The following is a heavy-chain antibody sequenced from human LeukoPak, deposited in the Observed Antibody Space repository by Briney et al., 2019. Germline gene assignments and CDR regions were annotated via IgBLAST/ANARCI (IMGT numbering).Heavy chain of an antibody. J-gene: IGHJ5*02. V-gene: IGHV4-59*08. Sequence: SETLSLTCTVSGGSISSYYWSWIRQPPGKGLEWIGYIYYSGSTYYNPSLKSRVTISVDASKNQFSLKLSSVTAADTAVYYCARVAPEGVWWVDPWGQGTLVTVSS. CDR1: GGSISSYY. CDR3: ARVAPEGVWWVDP. CDR2: IYYSGST. D-gene: IGHD5-12*01.